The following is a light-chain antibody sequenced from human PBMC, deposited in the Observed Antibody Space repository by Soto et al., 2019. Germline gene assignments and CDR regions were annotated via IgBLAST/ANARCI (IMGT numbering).Light chain of an antibody. CDR1: QSVGRN. J-gene: IGKJ1*01. Sequence: IVLTQSPNRLCLSPRQRVSLSYRASQSVGRNLAWYHQQPGQAPRILIYDASNRATGIPARFSGSGSGTDLTLTISSLQSEDFAVYYCQQYNNWPETFGQGTKVDIK. CDR3: QQYNNWPET. CDR2: DAS. V-gene: IGKV3D-15*01.